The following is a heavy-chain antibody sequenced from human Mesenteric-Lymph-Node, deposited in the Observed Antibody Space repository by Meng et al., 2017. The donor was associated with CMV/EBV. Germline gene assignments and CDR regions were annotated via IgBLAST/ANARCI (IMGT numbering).Heavy chain of an antibody. CDR2: INAGNGNT. D-gene: IGHD6-13*01. J-gene: IGHJ4*02. Sequence: SGYTFTSYAMHWVRQAPGQRLEWMGWINAGNGNTKYSQKFQGRVTITRDTSASTAYMELSSLRFEDTAMYYCARDYSSSWLDNAFDYWGQGTLVTVSS. CDR3: ARDYSSSWLDNAFDY. CDR1: GYTFTSYA. V-gene: IGHV1-3*01.